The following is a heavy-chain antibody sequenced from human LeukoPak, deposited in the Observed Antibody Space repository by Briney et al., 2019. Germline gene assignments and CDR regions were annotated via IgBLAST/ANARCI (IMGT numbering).Heavy chain of an antibody. V-gene: IGHV1-46*02. D-gene: IGHD4-23*01. CDR3: AREASGGYFDY. CDR2: ISPTGDST. CDR1: GYTFNSYY. J-gene: IGHJ4*02. Sequence: ASVKVSCKASGYTFNSYYMHWVRHAPGQGLEWVGLISPTGDSTNYAQTFRGRVTMTRDTSTNTVYMDLSSLRSEDTAVYYCAREASGGYFDYWGQGTLVIVSS.